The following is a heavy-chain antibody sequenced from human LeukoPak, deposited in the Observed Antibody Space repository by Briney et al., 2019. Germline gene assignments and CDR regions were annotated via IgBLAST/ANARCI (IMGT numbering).Heavy chain of an antibody. CDR1: GFTFSSHA. D-gene: IGHD5-12*01. Sequence: GGSLRLSCAASGFTFSSHAMSWVRQAPGKGLEWVSAISGSGGSTYYADSVKGRFTISRDNSKNTLYLQMNSLRAEDTAVYYCAKGSSYGGYVPIDYWGQGTLVTVSS. V-gene: IGHV3-23*01. CDR3: AKGSSYGGYVPIDY. J-gene: IGHJ4*02. CDR2: ISGSGGST.